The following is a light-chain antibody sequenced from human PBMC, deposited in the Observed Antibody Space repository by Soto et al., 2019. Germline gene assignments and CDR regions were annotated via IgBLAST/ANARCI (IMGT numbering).Light chain of an antibody. CDR3: CSYAGSYPYV. J-gene: IGLJ1*01. Sequence: QSVXTEPRSVSGSPGQSVTISCTGTSSDVGGHNYVSWYQQHPGKAPKLMIYDVSKRPSGVPDRFSGSKSGNTASLTISGLQAEDEADYYCCSYAGSYPYVFGTGTKVTVL. CDR1: SSDVGGHNY. V-gene: IGLV2-11*01. CDR2: DVS.